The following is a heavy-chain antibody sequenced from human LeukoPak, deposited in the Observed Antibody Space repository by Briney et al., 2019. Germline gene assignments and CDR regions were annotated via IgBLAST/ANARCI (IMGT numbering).Heavy chain of an antibody. CDR2: ISSSSSYI. V-gene: IGHV3-21*01. J-gene: IGHJ4*02. CDR1: GFTFSSYS. CDR3: AKVQCIGEQDLCHFDY. D-gene: IGHD1-26*01. Sequence: PGGSLRLSCAASGFTFSSYSMNWVRQAPGKGLEWVSSISSSSSYIYYADSVKGRLTISRDNAKNSLYLQMNSLRAEDTAVYYCAKVQCIGEQDLCHFDYWGQGTLVTVSS.